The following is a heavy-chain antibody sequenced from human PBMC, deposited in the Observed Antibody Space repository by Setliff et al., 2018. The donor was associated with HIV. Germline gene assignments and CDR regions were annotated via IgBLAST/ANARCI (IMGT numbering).Heavy chain of an antibody. V-gene: IGHV1-18*01. Sequence: ASVKVSCKASGYAFSNYGTNWVRQAPGLGLEWVGWISGYNAKTDFAQKFRDRVSVTTDSSASTVYMEVMRLTSDDTAVYYCAREGVATPDEEGYYFDQWGQGTPVTVSS. CDR3: AREGVATPDEEGYYFDQ. CDR2: ISGYNAKT. CDR1: GYAFSNYG. J-gene: IGHJ4*02. D-gene: IGHD2-15*01.